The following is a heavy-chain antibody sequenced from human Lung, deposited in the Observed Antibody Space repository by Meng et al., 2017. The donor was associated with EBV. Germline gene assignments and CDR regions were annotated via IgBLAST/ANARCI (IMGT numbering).Heavy chain of an antibody. V-gene: IGHV4-34*01. D-gene: IGHD2-2*01. CDR3: ARGGTSSAPFDY. CDR2: INYSGIT. J-gene: IGHJ4*02. CDR1: GRSFSSSY. Sequence: QVQPPEWGAGLFKPSEPLPLTFGFSGRSFSSSYWSWIRQPPGKGLEWIGQINYSGITNYNPSLKSRVTISVDTSKNQFSLSLNSVTAADTAVYYCARGGTSSAPFDYWGQGTLVTVSS.